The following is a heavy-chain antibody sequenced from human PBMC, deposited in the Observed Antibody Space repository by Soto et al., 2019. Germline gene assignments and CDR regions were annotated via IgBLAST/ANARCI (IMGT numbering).Heavy chain of an antibody. CDR2: IVVGSGNT. Sequence: GASVKVSCKASGFTFTSSAVQWLRQARGQRLEWIGWIVVGSGNTNYAQKFQERVTITRDMSTSTAYMELSSLRSEDTAVYYCAAPLVVVTAPDAFDIWGQGTMVTVSS. J-gene: IGHJ3*02. CDR3: AAPLVVVTAPDAFDI. V-gene: IGHV1-58*01. D-gene: IGHD2-21*02. CDR1: GFTFTSSA.